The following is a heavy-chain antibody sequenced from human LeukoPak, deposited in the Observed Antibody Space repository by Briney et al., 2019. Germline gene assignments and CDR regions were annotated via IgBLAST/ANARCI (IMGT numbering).Heavy chain of an antibody. CDR2: IYYSGST. Sequence: ASQTLSLTCTVSGGSISSGDYYWSWIRQPPGKGLEWIGYIYYSGSTYDNPSLKSRVTISVDTSKNQFSLKLSSVTAADTAVYYCARDLYYYGMDVWGQGTTVTVSS. CDR3: ARDLYYYGMDV. J-gene: IGHJ6*02. V-gene: IGHV4-30-4*01. CDR1: GGSISSGDYY.